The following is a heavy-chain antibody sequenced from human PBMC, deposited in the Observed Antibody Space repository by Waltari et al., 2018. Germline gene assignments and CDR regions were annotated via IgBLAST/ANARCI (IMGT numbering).Heavy chain of an antibody. J-gene: IGHJ4*02. CDR2: ISYDGSNK. D-gene: IGHD3-3*01. CDR1: GFTFSSDG. Sequence: QVQLVESGGGVVQPGTALRPSFAASGFTFSSDGMHWVRQAPGKGLEWVAVISYDGSNKYYADSVKGRFTISRDNSKNTLYLQINSLRAEDTAVYYCAKDKVFGVSKGVDYWGQGTLVTVSS. V-gene: IGHV3-30*18. CDR3: AKDKVFGVSKGVDY.